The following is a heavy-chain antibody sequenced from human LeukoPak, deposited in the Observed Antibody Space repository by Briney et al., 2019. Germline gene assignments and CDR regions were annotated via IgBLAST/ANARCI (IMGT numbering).Heavy chain of an antibody. D-gene: IGHD4-17*01. CDR1: GGTFSSYS. CDR2: IIPIFGTA. CDR3: ARDRVGLTWTTPFDY. J-gene: IGHJ4*02. V-gene: IGHV1-69*13. Sequence: SVKVSCKASGGTFSSYSISWVRQAPGQGLEWMGGIIPIFGTANYAQKFQGRVTITADESTSTAYMELSSLRSEDTAVYYCARDRVGLTWTTPFDYWGQGTLVTVSS.